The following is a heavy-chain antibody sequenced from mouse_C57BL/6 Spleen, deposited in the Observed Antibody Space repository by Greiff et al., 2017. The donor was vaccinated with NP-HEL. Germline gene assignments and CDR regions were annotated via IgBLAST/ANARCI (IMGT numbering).Heavy chain of an antibody. Sequence: EVQLQQSGPELVKPGASVTISCQASGYSFTDYNMNWVKQSNGKSLEWIGVINPNYGTTSYNQKFKGKATLTVDQSSSTAYMQLNSLTSEDSAVYDCARRGVFRGYAMDYWGQGTSVTVSS. CDR3: ARRGVFRGYAMDY. CDR1: GYSFTDYN. V-gene: IGHV1-39*01. J-gene: IGHJ4*01. CDR2: INPNYGTT.